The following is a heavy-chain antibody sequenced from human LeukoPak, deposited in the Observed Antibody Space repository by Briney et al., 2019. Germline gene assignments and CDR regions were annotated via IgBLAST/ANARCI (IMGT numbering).Heavy chain of an antibody. V-gene: IGHV3-48*01. D-gene: IGHD4-23*01. CDR3: ARDRRVVTRGYYYYYYMDV. CDR1: GFTFSSYS. J-gene: IGHJ6*03. CDR2: ISSSSSTI. Sequence: TGGSLRLSCAASGFTFSSYSMNWVRQAPGKGLEWVSYISSSSSTIYYADSVKGRFTISRDNAKNSLYLQMNSLRAEDTAVYYCARDRRVVTRGYYYYYYMDVWGKGTTVTVSS.